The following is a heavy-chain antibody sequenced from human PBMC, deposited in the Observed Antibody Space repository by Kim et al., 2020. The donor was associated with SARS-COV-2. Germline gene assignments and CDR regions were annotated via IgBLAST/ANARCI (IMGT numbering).Heavy chain of an antibody. Sequence: SETLSLTCTVSGGSISSGGYYWSWVRQHPGKGLEWIGYIYYSGSTNYNPSLKSRVTISVDTSKNQFSLKLSSVTAADTAVYYCARGGIVVVPAAMEYNYYYYGMDVWGQGTTVTVSS. CDR3: ARGGIVVVPAAMEYNYYYYGMDV. J-gene: IGHJ6*02. V-gene: IGHV4-31*03. CDR2: IYYSGST. CDR1: GGSISSGGYY. D-gene: IGHD2-2*01.